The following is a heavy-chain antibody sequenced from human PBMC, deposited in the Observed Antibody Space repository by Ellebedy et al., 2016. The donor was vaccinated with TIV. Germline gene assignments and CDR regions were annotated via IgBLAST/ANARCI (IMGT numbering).Heavy chain of an antibody. CDR1: GFTFTSYE. Sequence: GESLKISCAASGFTFTSYEMNWVRQAPGKGLEWVSHISSSDCITSYADSVKGRFTISRDNSKNTLYLQMKSLRAEDTAVYYCARDPAYYDILTGYIDSWGQGTLVTVSS. J-gene: IGHJ4*02. V-gene: IGHV3-48*03. CDR2: ISSSDCIT. D-gene: IGHD3-9*01. CDR3: ARDPAYYDILTGYIDS.